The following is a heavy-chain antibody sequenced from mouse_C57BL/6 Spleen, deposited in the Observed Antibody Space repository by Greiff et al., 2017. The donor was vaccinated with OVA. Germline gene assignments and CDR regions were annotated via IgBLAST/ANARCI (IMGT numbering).Heavy chain of an antibody. D-gene: IGHD1-1*01. Sequence: EVQLQQSGTVLARPGASVKMSCKTSGYTFTSYWMHWVKQRPGQGLEWIGAIYPGNSDTSYNQKFKGKAKLTAVTSASTAYMELSSLTNEDSAVYYCTREETSYGSSHFDYWGQGTTLTVSS. V-gene: IGHV1-5*01. CDR1: GYTFTSYW. J-gene: IGHJ2*01. CDR2: IYPGNSDT. CDR3: TREETSYGSSHFDY.